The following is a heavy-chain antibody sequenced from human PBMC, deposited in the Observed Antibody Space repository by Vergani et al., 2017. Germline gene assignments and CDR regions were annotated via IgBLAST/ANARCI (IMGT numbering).Heavy chain of an antibody. J-gene: IGHJ4*02. D-gene: IGHD3-16*01. CDR1: GFTFSSYS. V-gene: IGHV3-48*04. Sequence: EVQLVESGGGLVQPGGSLRLSCAASGFTFSSYSMNWVRQAPGKGLEWVSYISSSSSTIYYADSVKGRFTISRDNAKNSLYLQMNTLTVEDTAVYYCARGGAYVSDPFDYWGQGTLVTISS. CDR3: ARGGAYVSDPFDY. CDR2: ISSSSSTI.